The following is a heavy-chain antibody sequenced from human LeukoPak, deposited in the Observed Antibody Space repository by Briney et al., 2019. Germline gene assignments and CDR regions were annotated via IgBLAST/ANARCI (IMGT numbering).Heavy chain of an antibody. D-gene: IGHD3-10*01. CDR3: ARSYFGSGTFNGFDY. V-gene: IGHV4-59*12. CDR1: DGSITNYD. Sequence: SETLSLTCTVSDGSITNYDWSWVRQPPGKGLEFIGHVHYSGTANYNPSLKSRVTISLDKSRNQFSLNLNSVSAADTAVYYCARSYFGSGTFNGFDYWGQGTLVTVSS. J-gene: IGHJ4*02. CDR2: VHYSGTA.